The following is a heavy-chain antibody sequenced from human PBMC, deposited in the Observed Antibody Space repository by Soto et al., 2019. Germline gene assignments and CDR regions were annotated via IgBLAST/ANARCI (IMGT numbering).Heavy chain of an antibody. V-gene: IGHV4-4*07. J-gene: IGHJ5*02. CDR1: GASLSGHD. CDR3: VRDGTKNLRDWFDP. Sequence: SETLCLTCNVAGASLSGHDCSWIRQPPGKGLEWIGRIYATGSSDYNPSLKSRITFSVDMSKKQFSLTLRTVTAADTAMYYCVRDGTKNLRDWFDPWGQGILVTVSS. D-gene: IGHD1-1*01. CDR2: IYATGSS.